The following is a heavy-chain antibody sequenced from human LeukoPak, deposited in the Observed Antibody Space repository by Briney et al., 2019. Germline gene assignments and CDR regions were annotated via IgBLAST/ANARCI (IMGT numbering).Heavy chain of an antibody. Sequence: SETLSLTCTVSGDSITSFYWGWIRQSPGKGLEYLGYIYYTGETNYNPSLRSRLTMSLDTSRNQFSLKLTSVTAADTAVYFCAKTARVAAHWGQGILVTVSS. J-gene: IGHJ4*02. CDR3: AKTARVAAH. D-gene: IGHD2-15*01. V-gene: IGHV4-59*08. CDR2: IYYTGET. CDR1: GDSITSFY.